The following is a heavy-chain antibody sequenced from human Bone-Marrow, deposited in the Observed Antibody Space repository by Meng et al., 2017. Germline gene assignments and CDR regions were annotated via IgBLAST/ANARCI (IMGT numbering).Heavy chain of an antibody. V-gene: IGHV3-7*01. J-gene: IGHJ4*02. D-gene: IGHD3-10*01. CDR3: ARQGIASRYYFDY. CDR2: MKQDGSEK. Sequence: GESLKISCVASGFTFSDYWMSWVRQAPGEGLEWVANMKQDGSEKNYMDSVKGRFTISRDNARNSLYLQINSLRAEDTALYYCARQGIASRYYFDYWGQGTLVTVSS. CDR1: GFTFSDYW.